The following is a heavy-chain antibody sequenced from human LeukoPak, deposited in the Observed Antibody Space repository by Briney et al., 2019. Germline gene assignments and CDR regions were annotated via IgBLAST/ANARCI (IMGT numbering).Heavy chain of an antibody. CDR2: IYSGGST. Sequence: GGSLRLSCAASGFTVSSNYMSWVRQAPGKGLEWVSVIYSGGSTYYADSVKGRFTISRDNSKNTLYLQMNSLRAEDTAVYYCARGVAAGGTNYFDYWGQGTLVTVSS. V-gene: IGHV3-66*01. CDR1: GFTVSSNY. D-gene: IGHD6-13*01. CDR3: ARGVAAGGTNYFDY. J-gene: IGHJ4*02.